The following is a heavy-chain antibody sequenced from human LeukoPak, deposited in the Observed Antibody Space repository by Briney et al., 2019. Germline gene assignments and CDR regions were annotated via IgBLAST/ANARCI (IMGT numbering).Heavy chain of an antibody. Sequence: SVKVSCKASGGTFSSYAISWARQAPGQGLEWMGRIIPILGIANYAQKFQGRVTITADKSTSTAYMELSSLGSEDTAVYYCARFRLGGSSSGGGTRFFDYWGQGTLVTVSS. CDR2: IIPILGIA. V-gene: IGHV1-69*04. CDR1: GGTFSSYA. D-gene: IGHD6-13*01. CDR3: ARFRLGGSSSGGGTRFFDY. J-gene: IGHJ4*02.